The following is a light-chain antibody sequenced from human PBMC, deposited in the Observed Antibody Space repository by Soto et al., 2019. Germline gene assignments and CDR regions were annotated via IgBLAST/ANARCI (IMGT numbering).Light chain of an antibody. CDR2: DAS. V-gene: IGKV1-5*01. J-gene: IGKJ1*01. CDR1: QSISSW. CDR3: QHYNSYSWT. Sequence: DIQMTQSPSTLSASVGDRVTITCRARQSISSWLAWYQQKPGKAPKLLIYDASSLESGVPSRFSGSGSGTEFTLTISSLQPDDFATYYCQHYNSYSWTFGQGTKVDIK.